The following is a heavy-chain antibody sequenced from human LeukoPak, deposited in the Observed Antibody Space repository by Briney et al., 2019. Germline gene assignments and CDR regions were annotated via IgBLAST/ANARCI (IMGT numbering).Heavy chain of an antibody. Sequence: GGSLRLSCAASGFTFSTYWMSWVRQAPGKGLEWVANIKEDGSEIYSVDSVKGRFTFSRDNAKTSLFLQMNSLRADDTAVYYCARGNSDYDYLDYWGQGTLVTVSS. CDR3: ARGNSDYDYLDY. V-gene: IGHV3-7*04. J-gene: IGHJ4*02. CDR2: IKEDGSEI. CDR1: GFTFSTYW. D-gene: IGHD5-12*01.